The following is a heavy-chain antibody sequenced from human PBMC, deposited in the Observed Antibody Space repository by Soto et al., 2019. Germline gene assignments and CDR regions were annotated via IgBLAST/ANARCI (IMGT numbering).Heavy chain of an antibody. Sequence: PGGSPRLSCAASGFTFSNAWMSWARQAPGKGLEWVGRIKSKTGGGTIDYAAPVKGRFTISRDDSKNTLSLQMNSLKTEDTAVYNCGTGDVFDMWGRGTMVPVSS. D-gene: IGHD7-27*01. CDR2: IKSKTGGGTI. CDR1: GFTFSNAW. V-gene: IGHV3-15*01. CDR3: GTGDVFDM. J-gene: IGHJ3*02.